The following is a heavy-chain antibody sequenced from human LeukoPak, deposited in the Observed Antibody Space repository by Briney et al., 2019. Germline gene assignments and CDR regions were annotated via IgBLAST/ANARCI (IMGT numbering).Heavy chain of an antibody. CDR1: GGSISNYY. Sequence: PSETLSLTCTVSGGSISNYYWSWIRQPAGKGLEWIGRIYSTGSTNYNPSLESRVTMSVDTSKNQFSLKLISVTAADTAVYYCARGTYSSALLGIDIWGQGTTVIVSS. CDR2: IYSTGST. CDR3: ARGTYSSALLGIDI. D-gene: IGHD6-25*01. J-gene: IGHJ6*02. V-gene: IGHV4-4*07.